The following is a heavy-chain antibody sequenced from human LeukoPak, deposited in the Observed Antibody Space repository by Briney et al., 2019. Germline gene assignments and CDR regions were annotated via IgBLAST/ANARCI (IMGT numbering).Heavy chain of an antibody. V-gene: IGHV1-3*04. CDR3: ARDSSGWYDWYFDH. J-gene: IGHJ2*01. D-gene: IGHD6-19*01. CDR2: INTANDNT. Sequence: ASVKVSCKASGYTFTTYAMHWVRQAPGQRLEWMGWINTANDNTKYSQKFQDRVTITRDTSASTAYMELSSLTSEDTAFYYCARDSSGWYDWYFDHWVVAPWSLSPQ. CDR1: GYTFTTYA.